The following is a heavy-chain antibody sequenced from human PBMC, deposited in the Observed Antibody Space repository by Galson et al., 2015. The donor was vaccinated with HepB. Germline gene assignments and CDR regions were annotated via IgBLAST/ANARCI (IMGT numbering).Heavy chain of an antibody. D-gene: IGHD3-10*01. Sequence: ETLSLTCAVSGDSISNDRWWSWVRQPPGEGLEWIGEAYHSGGTNYRPFLKSRVTISVDKSKNQFSLKLTSVTAADTAVYYCARAKEGRGYFDYWGQGTLVTVSS. V-gene: IGHV4-4*02. CDR2: AYHSGGT. CDR3: ARAKEGRGYFDY. CDR1: GDSISNDRW. J-gene: IGHJ4*02.